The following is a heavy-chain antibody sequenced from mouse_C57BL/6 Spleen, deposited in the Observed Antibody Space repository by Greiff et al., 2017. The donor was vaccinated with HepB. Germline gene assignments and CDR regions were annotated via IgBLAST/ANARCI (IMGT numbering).Heavy chain of an antibody. J-gene: IGHJ2*01. CDR1: GYTFTSYW. CDR3: ARGYYGSRRYFDY. V-gene: IGHV1-55*01. D-gene: IGHD1-1*01. Sequence: QVQLQQPGAELVKPGASVKLSCKASGYTFTSYWITWVKQRPGQGLEWIGDIYPGSGSTNYNEKFKSKATLTVDTSSSTAYMQLSSLTSEDSAVYYCARGYYGSRRYFDYWGQGTTLTVSS. CDR2: IYPGSGST.